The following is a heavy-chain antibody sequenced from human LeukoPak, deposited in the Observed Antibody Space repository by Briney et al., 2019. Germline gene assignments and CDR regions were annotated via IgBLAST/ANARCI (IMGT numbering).Heavy chain of an antibody. D-gene: IGHD6-6*01. CDR1: GYTFTGYY. CDR3: ARRHVEYSSSSDPYYFDY. Sequence: ASVKVSCKASGYTFTGYYMHWVRQAPGQGLEWMGWINTNTENPTYAQGFTGRFVFSLDTSVSTAYLQISSLEADDTAVYYCARRHVEYSSSSDPYYFDYWGQGTLVTVSS. CDR2: INTNTENP. J-gene: IGHJ4*02. V-gene: IGHV7-4-1*02.